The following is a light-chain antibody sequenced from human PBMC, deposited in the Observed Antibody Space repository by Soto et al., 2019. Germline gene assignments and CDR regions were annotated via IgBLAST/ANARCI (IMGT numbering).Light chain of an antibody. CDR1: QSVSSN. Sequence: EIVMTQSPATLSVSPGERATLSCRASQSVSSNLAWYQQKPGQAPRLLIYGASTRATGIPARFSGSGSGTEVTLTLSRLQSEDFAVYYCQQYNNWPPFTFGPGNKVDIK. CDR2: GAS. V-gene: IGKV3-15*01. J-gene: IGKJ3*01. CDR3: QQYNNWPPFT.